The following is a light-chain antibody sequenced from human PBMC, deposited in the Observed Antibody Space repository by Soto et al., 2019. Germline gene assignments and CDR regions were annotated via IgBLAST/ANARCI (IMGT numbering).Light chain of an antibody. V-gene: IGKV1-33*01. CDR2: DAS. J-gene: IGKJ5*01. CDR3: QQYDSLPIT. CDR1: QDINIY. Sequence: IQLTQSPSSLFASVGDRVAITCQATQDINIYLDWYQQKPGEAPNLLIYDASNLEIGVPSRFSGSGSGTHFTFTISSLQTEDIGTYYCQQYDSLPITFGRGTRLEI.